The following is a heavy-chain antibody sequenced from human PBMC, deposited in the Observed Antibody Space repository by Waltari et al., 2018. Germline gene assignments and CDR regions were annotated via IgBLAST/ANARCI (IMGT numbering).Heavy chain of an antibody. CDR1: GGTFSSYA. CDR2: IIPIFGTA. V-gene: IGHV1-69*13. J-gene: IGHJ3*02. D-gene: IGHD6-6*01. CDR3: ARYESGSSQLFWAFDI. Sequence: QVQLVQSGAEVKKPGSSVKVSCKASGGTFSSYAISWVRQAPGQGLEWMGRIIPIFGTANYAQKFQGRVTITADKSTSTAYMELSSLRSEDTAVYYCARYESGSSQLFWAFDIWGQGTMVTVSS.